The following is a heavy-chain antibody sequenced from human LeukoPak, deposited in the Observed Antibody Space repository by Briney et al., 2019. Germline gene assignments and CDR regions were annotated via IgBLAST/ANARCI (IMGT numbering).Heavy chain of an antibody. D-gene: IGHD3-9*01. CDR3: ARHSLGYFSPPFDY. Sequence: PSQTLSLTCTVSGGSISSGSYYWSWIRQPPGKGLEWIGRIYTSGSTNYNPSLKSRVTISVDTSKNQFSLKLSSVTAADTAVYYCARHSLGYFSPPFDYWGQGTLVTVSS. CDR1: GGSISSGSYY. J-gene: IGHJ4*02. CDR2: IYTSGST. V-gene: IGHV4-61*02.